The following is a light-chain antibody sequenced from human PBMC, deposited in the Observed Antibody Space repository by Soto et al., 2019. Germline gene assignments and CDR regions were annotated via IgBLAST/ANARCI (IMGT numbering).Light chain of an antibody. V-gene: IGKV3-15*01. J-gene: IGKJ5*01. CDR2: GAS. CDR3: QQYKNWPPIT. Sequence: EIVMTQTPATLSVSPGERATLSCRASQSVGISLAWYPEEPGQAPRLLIYGASTRATGIPARVSGSGSGKEFPLTLSSLQSEDFAVYSRQQYKNWPPITFGQGTRLEI. CDR1: QSVGIS.